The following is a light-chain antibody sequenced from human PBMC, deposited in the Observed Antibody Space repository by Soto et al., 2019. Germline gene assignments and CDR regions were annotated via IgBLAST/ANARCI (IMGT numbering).Light chain of an antibody. J-gene: IGLJ1*01. CDR1: SSDVGGYSY. Sequence: QSVLTQPASVSESPGQSITISCTGTSSDVGGYSYVSWYQQHPGKAPKLMIYDVSNRPSGVSNRFSGSKSGNTASLTISGLQTEDEADYYCSSYTSSTFFVFGTGTKVTVL. CDR2: DVS. CDR3: SSYTSSTFFV. V-gene: IGLV2-14*03.